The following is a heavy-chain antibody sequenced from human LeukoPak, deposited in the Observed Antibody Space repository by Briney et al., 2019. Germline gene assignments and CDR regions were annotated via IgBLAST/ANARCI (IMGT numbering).Heavy chain of an antibody. V-gene: IGHV3-72*01. CDR2: SRDKAKSYTT. CDR1: GFSFSDHY. D-gene: IGHD3-22*01. Sequence: PGGSLRLSCVASGFSFSDHYIDWVRQAPGKGLEWVGRSRDKAKSYTTDYAASVRGRFTISRDDSKNSLYLQMYSLKTEDTAVYFCTRPSYYDSRGYSTNGFDIWGQGTMVTVSS. J-gene: IGHJ3*02. CDR3: TRPSYYDSRGYSTNGFDI.